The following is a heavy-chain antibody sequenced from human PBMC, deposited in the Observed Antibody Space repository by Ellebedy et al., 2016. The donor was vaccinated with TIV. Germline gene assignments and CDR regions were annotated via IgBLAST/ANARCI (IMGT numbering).Heavy chain of an antibody. D-gene: IGHD3-22*01. CDR2: ISYDGSIS. J-gene: IGHJ4*02. V-gene: IGHV3-30*18. Sequence: GESLKISXAASGFTFSSYGMHWVRQAPGKGLEWLTVISYDGSISFYADSVKGRFTISRDNFKNTLYLQMNSLRREDTAVYYCAKSATMTTTLLDYWGQGTLVTVSS. CDR3: AKSATMTTTLLDY. CDR1: GFTFSSYG.